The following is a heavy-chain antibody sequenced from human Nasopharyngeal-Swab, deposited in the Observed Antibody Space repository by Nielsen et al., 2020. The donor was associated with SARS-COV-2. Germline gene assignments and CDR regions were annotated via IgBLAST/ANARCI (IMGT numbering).Heavy chain of an antibody. CDR1: GYTFTSYA. CDR2: INAGNGNT. J-gene: IGHJ6*03. CDR3: AKGLAAAGTDYYYYMAV. Sequence: ASVKVSCKASGYTFTSYAMHWVRQAPGQRLEWMGWINAGNGNTKYSQKFQGRVTITRDTSASTAYMELSSLRSEDTAVYYCAKGLAAAGTDYYYYMAVWGKGTTVTVSS. D-gene: IGHD6-13*01. V-gene: IGHV1-3*01.